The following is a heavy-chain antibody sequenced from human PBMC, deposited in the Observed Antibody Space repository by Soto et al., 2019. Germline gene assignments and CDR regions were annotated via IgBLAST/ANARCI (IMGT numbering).Heavy chain of an antibody. Sequence: QVQLQESGPGLVKPSQTLSLTCTVSGGSISSGGYYWSWIRQHPGKGLEWIGYIYYSGSTYYNPSLKSRVTLSVDTSKNQFSLKLRSVTAADTAVYYCASVAIVVVPAGRVDYWGQGTLVTVSS. D-gene: IGHD2-2*01. CDR2: IYYSGST. CDR3: ASVAIVVVPAGRVDY. CDR1: GGSISSGGYY. V-gene: IGHV4-31*03. J-gene: IGHJ4*02.